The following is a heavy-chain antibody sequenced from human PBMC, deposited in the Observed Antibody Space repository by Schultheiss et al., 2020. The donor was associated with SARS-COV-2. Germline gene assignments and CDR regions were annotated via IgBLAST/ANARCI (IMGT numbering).Heavy chain of an antibody. Sequence: GGSLRLSCAASGLDFNNYWMTWVRQAPGKGLEWVANIKADGSDRNYVDSVRGRFTISRDNAKNSLYLQMNSLRAEDTALYYCAKRPGTTRGDAFDIWGQGTMVTVSS. D-gene: IGHD1-1*01. J-gene: IGHJ3*02. CDR3: AKRPGTTRGDAFDI. V-gene: IGHV3-7*05. CDR1: GLDFNNYW. CDR2: IKADGSDR.